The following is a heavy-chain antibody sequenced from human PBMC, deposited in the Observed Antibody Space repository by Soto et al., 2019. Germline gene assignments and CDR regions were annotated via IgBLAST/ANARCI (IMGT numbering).Heavy chain of an antibody. CDR3: ATLPYSYGFNWFDP. J-gene: IGHJ5*02. CDR1: GYTLTELS. Sequence: ASVKVSCKVSGYTLTELSMHWVRQAPGKGLEWMGGFDPEDGETIYAQKFQGRVTMTEDTSTGTAYMELSSLRSEDTAVYYCATLPYSYGFNWFDPWGQGTLVTVSS. D-gene: IGHD5-18*01. CDR2: FDPEDGET. V-gene: IGHV1-24*01.